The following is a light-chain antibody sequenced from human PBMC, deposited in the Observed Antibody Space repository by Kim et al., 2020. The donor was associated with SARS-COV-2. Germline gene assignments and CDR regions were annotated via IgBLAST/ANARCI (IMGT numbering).Light chain of an antibody. Sequence: EIVLTQSPGTLSLSPGERATLSCRASQSIRSNNVAWYQQKPAQTPRLLIYGASSRATGIPDRFSGSGSGTDFTLTINRLEPEDFALYYCQQYSSSQVTFGGGTKLEI. J-gene: IGKJ4*01. V-gene: IGKV3-20*01. CDR1: QSIRSNN. CDR3: QQYSSSQVT. CDR2: GAS.